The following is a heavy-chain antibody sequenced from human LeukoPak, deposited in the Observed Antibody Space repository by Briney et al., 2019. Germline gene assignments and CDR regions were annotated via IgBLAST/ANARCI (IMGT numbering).Heavy chain of an antibody. D-gene: IGHD6-13*01. CDR3: ARELAAAGGTNWFDP. Sequence: SGGSLRLSCAASGFTSSSYAMHWVHQAPGKGLEWVANIKQDGSEKYYVDSVKGRFTISRDNAKNSLYLQMNSLRAEDTAVYYCARELAAAGGTNWFDPWGQGTLVTVSS. CDR1: GFTSSSYA. V-gene: IGHV3-7*01. CDR2: IKQDGSEK. J-gene: IGHJ5*02.